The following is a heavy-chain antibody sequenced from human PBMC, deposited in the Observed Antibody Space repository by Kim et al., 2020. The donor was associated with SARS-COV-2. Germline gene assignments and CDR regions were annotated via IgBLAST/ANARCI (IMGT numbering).Heavy chain of an antibody. J-gene: IGHJ4*02. CDR3: TTDLGEWLFHRVY. D-gene: IGHD3-3*01. CDR1: GFTFSNAW. CDR2: IKSKTDGGTT. Sequence: GGSLRLSCAASGFTFSNAWMSWVRQAPGKGLEWVGRIKSKTDGGTTDYAAPVKGRFTISRDDSKNTLYLQMNSLKTEDTAVYYCTTDLGEWLFHRVYWGQGTLVTVSS. V-gene: IGHV3-15*01.